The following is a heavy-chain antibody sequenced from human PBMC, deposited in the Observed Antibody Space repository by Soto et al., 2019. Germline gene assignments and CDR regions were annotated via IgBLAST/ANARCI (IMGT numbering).Heavy chain of an antibody. V-gene: IGHV3-23*01. CDR1: GFTFSSYA. CDR3: VKFVRANPTFDY. J-gene: IGHJ4*02. Sequence: GGSLRLSCAASGFTFSSYAMSWVRQAPGKGLEWVSAISGSGGSTYYADSVKGRFTISRDNSKNTLYLQMNSLKAEDTAVYYCVKFVRANPTFDYWGQGTLVTVSS. D-gene: IGHD6-6*01. CDR2: ISGSGGST.